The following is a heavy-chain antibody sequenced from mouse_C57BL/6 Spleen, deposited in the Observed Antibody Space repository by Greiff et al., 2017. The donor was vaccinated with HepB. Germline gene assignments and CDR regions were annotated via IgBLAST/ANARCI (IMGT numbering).Heavy chain of an antibody. J-gene: IGHJ1*03. CDR1: GFTFSSYA. CDR2: ISDGGSYT. CDR3: ALRTVDV. Sequence: DVQLVESGGGLVKPGGSLKLSCAASGFTFSSYAMSWVRQTPEKRLEWVATISDGGSYTYYPDNVKGRFTISRDNAKNNLYLQMSHLKSEDTAMYYCALRTVDVWGTGTTVTVSS. V-gene: IGHV5-4*01. D-gene: IGHD1-1*01.